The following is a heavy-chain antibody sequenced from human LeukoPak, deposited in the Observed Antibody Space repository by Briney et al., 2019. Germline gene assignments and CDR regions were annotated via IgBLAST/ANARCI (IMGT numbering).Heavy chain of an antibody. CDR2: IYYSGST. J-gene: IGHJ4*02. CDR1: GGSISSYY. V-gene: IGHV4-59*01. Sequence: PSETLSLTCTVSGGSISSYYWSWIRQPPGKGLEWIGYIYYSGSTNYNPSLKSRVTISVDTSKNQFSLKLSSVTAADTAVYYCARGGSSGYYLGYWGQGTLVTVSS. D-gene: IGHD3-22*01. CDR3: ARGGSSGYYLGY.